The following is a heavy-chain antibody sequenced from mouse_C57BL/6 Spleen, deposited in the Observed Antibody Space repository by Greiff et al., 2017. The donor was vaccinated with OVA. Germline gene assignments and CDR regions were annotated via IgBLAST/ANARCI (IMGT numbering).Heavy chain of an antibody. Sequence: QVQLQQSGPELVKPGASVKISCKASGYAFSSSWMNWVKQRPGKGLEWIGRIYPGDGDTNYNGKFTGKATLTADKSSSTAYLQLSSLTSEDSAVYFCARSGDGYYVYAMDYWGQGTSVTVSS. D-gene: IGHD2-3*01. CDR1: GYAFSSSW. CDR3: ARSGDGYYVYAMDY. V-gene: IGHV1-82*01. J-gene: IGHJ4*01. CDR2: IYPGDGDT.